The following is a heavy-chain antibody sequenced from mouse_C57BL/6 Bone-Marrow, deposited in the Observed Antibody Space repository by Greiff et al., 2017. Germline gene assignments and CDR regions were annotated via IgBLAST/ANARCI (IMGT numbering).Heavy chain of an antibody. V-gene: IGHV2-6*01. CDR2: IWGVGST. CDR1: GFSLTSYG. CDR3: ASGREGFAY. Sequence: VKLVESGPGLVAPSQSLSITCTVSGFSLTSYGVDWVSQSPGKGLEWLGVIWGVGSTNYNSALKSRLSISKDNSKSQVFLKMNSLQTDDTAMYYCASGREGFAYWGQGTLVTVSA. J-gene: IGHJ3*01.